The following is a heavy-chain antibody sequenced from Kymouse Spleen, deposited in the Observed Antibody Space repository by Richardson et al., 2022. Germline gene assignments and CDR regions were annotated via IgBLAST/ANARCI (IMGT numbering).Heavy chain of an antibody. V-gene: IGHV4-4*02. CDR1: GGSISSSNW. D-gene: IGHD6-19*01. J-gene: IGHJ4*02. CDR2: IYHSGST. Sequence: QVQLQESGPGLVKPSGTLSLTCAVSGGSISSSNWWSWVRQPPGKGLEWIGEIYHSGSTNYNPSLKSRVTISVDKSKNQFSLKLSSVTAADTAVYYCARVDPITVREIRYSSGWFDYWGQGTLVTVSS. CDR3: ARVDPITVREIRYSSGWFDY.